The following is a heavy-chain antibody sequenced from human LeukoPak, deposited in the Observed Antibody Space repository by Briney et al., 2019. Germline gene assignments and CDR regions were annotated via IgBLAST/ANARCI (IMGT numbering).Heavy chain of an antibody. CDR1: GGSFSGYY. Sequence: SETLSLTCAVYGGSFSGYYWSWIRQPPGKGLEWIGEINHSGSTNYNPSLKSRVTMSVDTSKNQFSLKLSSVTAADTAVYYCARVGAALGFDYWGQGTLVTVSS. V-gene: IGHV4-34*01. CDR3: ARVGAALGFDY. CDR2: INHSGST. D-gene: IGHD6-13*01. J-gene: IGHJ4*02.